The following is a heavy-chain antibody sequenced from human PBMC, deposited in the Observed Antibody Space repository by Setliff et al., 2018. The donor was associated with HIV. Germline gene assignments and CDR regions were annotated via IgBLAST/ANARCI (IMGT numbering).Heavy chain of an antibody. J-gene: IGHJ3*01. Sequence: PSETLSLTCTVSGGSVGSSSYYWAWIRQPPGKGLEWIGSIYYTGNTKYNPSLESRVTFSIDTPENQFSLRLASVTAADTAIYYCARDDSIVLVPAIMRGDGFDFWGQGRMVTVSS. D-gene: IGHD2-2*01. V-gene: IGHV4-39*07. CDR3: ARDDSIVLVPAIMRGDGFDF. CDR1: GGSVGSSSYY. CDR2: IYYTGNT.